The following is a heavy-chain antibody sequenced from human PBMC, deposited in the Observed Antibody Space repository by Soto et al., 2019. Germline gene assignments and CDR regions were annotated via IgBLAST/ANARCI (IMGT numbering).Heavy chain of an antibody. CDR2: INHSGST. CDR1: GGSFSGYY. Sequence: PSETLSLTCAVYGGSFSGYYWSWIRQPPGKGLEWIGEINHSGSTNYNPSLKSRVTISVDTSKNQFSLKLSSVTAADTAVYYCARGKYDFWSGYSLWYFDYCGQGTRVTVSS. CDR3: ARGKYDFWSGYSLWYFDY. J-gene: IGHJ4*02. D-gene: IGHD3-3*01. V-gene: IGHV4-34*01.